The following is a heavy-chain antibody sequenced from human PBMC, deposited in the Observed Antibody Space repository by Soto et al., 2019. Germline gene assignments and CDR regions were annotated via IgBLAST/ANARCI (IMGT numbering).Heavy chain of an antibody. CDR1: GGSFSGYY. CDR3: ARTKSTTSCYLRY. Sequence: KPSETLSLTCAVYGGSFSGYYWSWIRQPPGKGLEWIGEINHSGSTNYNPSLKSRVTISVDTSKNQFSLKLSSVTAADTAVYYCARTKSTTSCYLRYWGQGTLVTVSS. V-gene: IGHV4-34*01. D-gene: IGHD2-2*01. J-gene: IGHJ4*02. CDR2: INHSGST.